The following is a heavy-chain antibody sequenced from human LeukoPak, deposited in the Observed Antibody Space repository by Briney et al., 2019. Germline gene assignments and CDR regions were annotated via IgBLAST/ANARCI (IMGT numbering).Heavy chain of an antibody. CDR3: AKDRGFLTGYYFVY. J-gene: IGHJ4*02. D-gene: IGHD3-9*01. CDR1: GFTLSSNY. Sequence: RGSLRLSCAVSGFTLSSNYMSWVRQAPGKGLEWVSAISGSGGSTYYADSVKGRLTISRDNSQNTLCLQMNSLRAEETAVYYCAKDRGFLTGYYFVYWGQGALVTVSS. V-gene: IGHV3-23*01. CDR2: ISGSGGST.